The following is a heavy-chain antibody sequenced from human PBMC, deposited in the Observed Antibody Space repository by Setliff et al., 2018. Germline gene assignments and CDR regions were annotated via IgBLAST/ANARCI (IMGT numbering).Heavy chain of an antibody. V-gene: IGHV1-18*04. CDR2: IGPSTGNT. J-gene: IGHJ4*02. D-gene: IGHD1-26*01. CDR3: ARDWDIWDYFDF. Sequence: ASVKVSCQASGYTFTSYYMHWVRQAPGQGLEWMGWIGPSTGNTFYAQKYQGRVTLTTDTSTTTAYMELRSLTSDDTAIYFCARDWDIWDYFDFWGQGTLVTVSS. CDR1: GYTFTSYY.